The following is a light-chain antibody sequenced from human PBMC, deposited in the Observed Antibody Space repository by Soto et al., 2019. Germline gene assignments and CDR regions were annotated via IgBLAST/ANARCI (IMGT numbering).Light chain of an antibody. V-gene: IGLV4-69*01. CDR3: QTWGTGIHV. Sequence: QSVLTQSPSASASLGASVKLTCTLSSGHSSYAIAWHLQQPERGPRYLMKLNSDGSHSKGDGIPDRFSGSSSGAERYLTISSLQSEDEADYYCQTWGTGIHVFGGGTKVT. CDR1: SGHSSYA. J-gene: IGLJ2*01. CDR2: LNSDGSH.